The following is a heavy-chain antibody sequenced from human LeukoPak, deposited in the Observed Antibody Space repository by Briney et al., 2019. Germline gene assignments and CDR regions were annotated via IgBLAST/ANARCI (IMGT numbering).Heavy chain of an antibody. V-gene: IGHV1-18*01. CDR2: ISGYNGNT. J-gene: IGHJ4*02. CDR1: GYTFTSYG. D-gene: IGHD4-17*01. CDR3: ARGDYGDFKSLFDY. Sequence: GASVKASCKASGYTFTSYGISWVRQAPGQGLEWMGWISGYNGNTNYAQKLQGRVTMTTDTSTSTAYMELRSLRSDDTAVYYCARGDYGDFKSLFDYWGQGTLVTVSS.